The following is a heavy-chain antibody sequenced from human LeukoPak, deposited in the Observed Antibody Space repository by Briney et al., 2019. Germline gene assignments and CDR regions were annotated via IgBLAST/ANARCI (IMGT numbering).Heavy chain of an antibody. CDR2: ISGSGGST. CDR3: AKLPAKMTTVTTGYFDY. CDR1: GFTFSSYA. V-gene: IGHV3-23*01. J-gene: IGHJ4*02. D-gene: IGHD4-11*01. Sequence: PGGSLRLSCAASGFTFSSYAMSWVRQAPGKGLEWVSAISGSGGSTYYADSVKGRFTISRDNSKNTLYLQMNSLRAEDTAVYYCAKLPAKMTTVTTGYFDYWGQGTLVTFSS.